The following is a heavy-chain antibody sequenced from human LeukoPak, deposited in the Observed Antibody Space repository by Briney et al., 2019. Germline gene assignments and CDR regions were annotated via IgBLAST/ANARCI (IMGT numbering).Heavy chain of an antibody. CDR2: INWNGGGT. D-gene: IGHD1-26*01. Sequence: GGSLRLSCAGTGFTFNDYGMHWVRQPPGKGLEWVSSINWNGGGTDYADSVKGRFTISRDNAKNSLYLQLSSLRPEDTALYYCAKHMRATNTYSFFGLDVWGQGTTVTVSS. CDR3: AKHMRATNTYSFFGLDV. CDR1: GFTFNDYG. J-gene: IGHJ6*02. V-gene: IGHV3-9*01.